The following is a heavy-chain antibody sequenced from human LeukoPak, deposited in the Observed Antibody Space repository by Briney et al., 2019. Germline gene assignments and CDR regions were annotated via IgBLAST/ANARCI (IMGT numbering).Heavy chain of an antibody. J-gene: IGHJ4*02. CDR1: DLTLSSNY. D-gene: IGHD4-17*01. V-gene: IGHV3-53*01. CDR3: ARLTVTTTSEYFDY. CDR2: IYSGDST. Sequence: GGTLRLSCAASDLTLSSNYMSWVRQAPGKGLQCVSLIYSGDSTYYADSVKGRFTISRDKSKNTLSLQMNSLRAEDTAVYYCARLTVTTTSEYFDYWGQGTLVTVSP.